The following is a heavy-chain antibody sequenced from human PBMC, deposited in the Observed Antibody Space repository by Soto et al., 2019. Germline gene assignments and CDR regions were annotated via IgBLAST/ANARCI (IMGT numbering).Heavy chain of an antibody. V-gene: IGHV4-34*01. J-gene: IGHJ3*02. D-gene: IGHD1-1*01. CDR2: MSHSGGT. CDR1: GGSVNSGNYY. CDR3: ARVERGTATTVVDAFDI. Sequence: QVQLQQWGAGLLKPSETLSLTCAVFGGSVNSGNYYWSWIRQPPGKGLEWIGEMSHSGGTHFNPSLKRRVTIPVDTSKNQFSLKMSAVTAADPALYYCARVERGTATTVVDAFDIGGPGTMVTVSS.